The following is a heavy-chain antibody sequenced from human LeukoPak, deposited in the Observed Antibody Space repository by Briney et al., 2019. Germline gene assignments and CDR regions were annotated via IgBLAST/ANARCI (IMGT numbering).Heavy chain of an antibody. J-gene: IGHJ4*02. Sequence: GGSLRLSCAASGFTFSSYSMNWVRQAPGKGLEWVSSISSSSRYIYYGDSVKGRFTISRDNAKNSLYLQMNSLRAEDTAVYYCARGTYYYDGSGYYRHKYFDCWGQGTLVTVSS. D-gene: IGHD3-22*01. CDR3: ARGTYYYDGSGYYRHKYFDC. CDR2: ISSSSRYI. V-gene: IGHV3-21*01. CDR1: GFTFSSYS.